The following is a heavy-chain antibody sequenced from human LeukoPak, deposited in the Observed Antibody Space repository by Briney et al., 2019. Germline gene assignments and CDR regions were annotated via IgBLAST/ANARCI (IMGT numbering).Heavy chain of an antibody. V-gene: IGHV1-3*01. J-gene: IGHJ4*02. Sequence: ASVKVSCKASGYTFTTYAIHWVRQAPGQRPDWMGWINGGDGDTRYSQNFQGRVTMTEDTSTDTAYMELSSLRSEDTAVYYCATSRIRNTHYWGQGTLVTVSS. D-gene: IGHD1/OR15-1a*01. CDR3: ATSRIRNTHY. CDR1: GYTFTTYA. CDR2: INGGDGDT.